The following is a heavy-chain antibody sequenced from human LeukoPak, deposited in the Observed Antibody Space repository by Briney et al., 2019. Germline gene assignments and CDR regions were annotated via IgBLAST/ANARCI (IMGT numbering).Heavy chain of an antibody. Sequence: GGSLRLSCAASGFTFSSYAMSWARQAPGKGLECVSTISGSGGSTYYADSVKGRFTISRDNSKNTLYLQMNSLRAEDTAVYYCANGGYYDILTGYYPFDFWGQGTLVTVSS. CDR1: GFTFSSYA. J-gene: IGHJ4*02. CDR3: ANGGYYDILTGYYPFDF. V-gene: IGHV3-23*01. D-gene: IGHD3-9*01. CDR2: ISGSGGST.